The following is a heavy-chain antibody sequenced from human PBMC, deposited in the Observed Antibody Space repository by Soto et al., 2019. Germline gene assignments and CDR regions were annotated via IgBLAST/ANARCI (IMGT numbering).Heavy chain of an antibody. V-gene: IGHV3-33*01. CDR1: GFSFGKYG. D-gene: IGHD6-19*01. CDR2: IWHDGSNK. J-gene: IGHJ3*02. Sequence: QVQLVESGGGVVQPGGSLRLSCAASGFSFGKYGMHWVRQAPGKGLEWVAVIWHDGSNKFYGDSVRGRFTLSRDNSRNTVYLQMNTLRVDDTALYYCARELAVAGPDDDALNIWGRGTMVTVSS. CDR3: ARELAVAGPDDDALNI.